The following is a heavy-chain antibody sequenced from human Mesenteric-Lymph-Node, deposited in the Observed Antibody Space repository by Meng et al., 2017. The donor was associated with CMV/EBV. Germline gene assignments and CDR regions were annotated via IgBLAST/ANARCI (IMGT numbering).Heavy chain of an antibody. Sequence: SETLSLTCAVSGGSISSSNWWSWVRQPPGKGLEWIGEIYHSGSTNYNPSLKSRVTISVDKSKNQFSLQLSSVTAADTAVYYCARANSRSYYDFWSGYSAFDYWGQGTLVTVSS. CDR1: GGSISSSNW. J-gene: IGHJ4*02. V-gene: IGHV4-4*02. CDR2: IYHSGST. D-gene: IGHD3-3*01. CDR3: ARANSRSYYDFWSGYSAFDY.